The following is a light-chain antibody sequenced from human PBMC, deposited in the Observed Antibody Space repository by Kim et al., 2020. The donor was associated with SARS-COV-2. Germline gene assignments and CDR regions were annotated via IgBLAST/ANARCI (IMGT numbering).Light chain of an antibody. CDR1: QSISSF. Sequence: PPVGDRVTTSCRATQSISSFFAWYQQKPGKAPQLLIYVAASLESGVPSRFSGSGSGTEFTLTISSLQPDDFATYYCQQYNSYSRTFGQGTTVDI. J-gene: IGKJ1*01. CDR3: QQYNSYSRT. V-gene: IGKV1-5*01. CDR2: VAA.